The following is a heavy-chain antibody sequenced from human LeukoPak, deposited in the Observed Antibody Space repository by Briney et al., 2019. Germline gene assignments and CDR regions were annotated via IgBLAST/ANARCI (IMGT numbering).Heavy chain of an antibody. CDR3: ARSLIVASEDY. CDR2: ISASGAVP. V-gene: IGHV3-11*04. Sequence: PGGSLRLSCAASGFRFDGFYMGRIRQVPGKGLDYIALISASGAVPYYAESVEGRFTISRDNAKNSVSLQMNSLSADDTAIYYCARSLIVASEDYWGQGTQVIVSS. J-gene: IGHJ4*02. D-gene: IGHD3-22*01. CDR1: GFRFDGFY.